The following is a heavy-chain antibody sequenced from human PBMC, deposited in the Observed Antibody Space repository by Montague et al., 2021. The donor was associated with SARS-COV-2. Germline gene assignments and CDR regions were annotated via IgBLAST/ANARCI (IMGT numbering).Heavy chain of an antibody. Sequence: SETLSLTCTVSGDSISNYYWSWIRRPPGKGLEWLGYIYYSGSTNYNPSLKSRVTISVDTSKNQFSLRLSSVTAADTAVYYCARLPYILPGYAYFDFWGQGSLVIV. CDR3: ARLPYILPGYAYFDF. CDR2: IYYSGST. CDR1: GDSISNYY. D-gene: IGHD3-9*01. J-gene: IGHJ4*02. V-gene: IGHV4-59*08.